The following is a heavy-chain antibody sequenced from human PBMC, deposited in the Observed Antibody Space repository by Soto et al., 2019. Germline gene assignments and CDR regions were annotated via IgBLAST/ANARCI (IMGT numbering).Heavy chain of an antibody. D-gene: IGHD3-3*01. CDR1: GFTFSSYG. CDR2: IWYDGSNK. J-gene: IGHJ6*02. CDR3: AKDLGITIFGVVNYYYGMDV. V-gene: IGHV3-30*02. Sequence: GGSLRLSCAASGFTFSSYGMHWVRQAPGKGLEWVAVIWYDGSNKYYADSVKGRFTISRDNSKNTLYLQMNSLRAEDTAVYYCAKDLGITIFGVVNYYYGMDVWGQGTTVTVSS.